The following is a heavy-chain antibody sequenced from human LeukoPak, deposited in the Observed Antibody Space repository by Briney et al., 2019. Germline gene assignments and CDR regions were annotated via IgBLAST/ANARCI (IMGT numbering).Heavy chain of an antibody. CDR1: GGSFSGYY. CDR3: ASKDSSSYYYGAFDI. CDR2: INHSGST. D-gene: IGHD3-22*01. J-gene: IGHJ3*02. Sequence: SETLSLTCAVYGGSFSGYYWSWLRQPPGKGLEWIGEINHSGSTNYNPSLKSRVTISVDTSKNQFSLKLNSVTAADTAVYYCASKDSSSYYYGAFDIWGQGTMVTVSS. V-gene: IGHV4-34*01.